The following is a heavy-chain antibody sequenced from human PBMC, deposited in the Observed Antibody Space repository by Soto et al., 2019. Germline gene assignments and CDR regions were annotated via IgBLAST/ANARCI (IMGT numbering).Heavy chain of an antibody. CDR3: ARVHPYYDSSVGAFDI. CDR2: ISSSSSYI. J-gene: IGHJ3*02. CDR1: GFTFSSYS. D-gene: IGHD3-22*01. V-gene: IGHV3-21*01. Sequence: EVQLVESGGGLVQPGGSLRLSCAASGFTFSSYSMNWVRQAPGQGLEWVSSISSSSSYIYYADSVKGRFTISIDNAKNSLYLQMNSLRAEDTAVYYCARVHPYYDSSVGAFDIWGQGTMVTVSS.